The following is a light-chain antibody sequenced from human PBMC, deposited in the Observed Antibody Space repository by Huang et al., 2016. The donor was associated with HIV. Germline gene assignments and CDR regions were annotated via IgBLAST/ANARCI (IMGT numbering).Light chain of an antibody. CDR2: SAS. J-gene: IGKJ5*01. Sequence: DIQMTQSPSSLSAFVGDRVTITCRASQGISNSLAWYQQKPGKAPKLLLFSASRLESGVPSRFSGSGSGTDYTLTISSLQPEDFATYYCQQFYTTPITFGQGTRLEIK. V-gene: IGKV1-NL1*01. CDR1: QGISNS. CDR3: QQFYTTPIT.